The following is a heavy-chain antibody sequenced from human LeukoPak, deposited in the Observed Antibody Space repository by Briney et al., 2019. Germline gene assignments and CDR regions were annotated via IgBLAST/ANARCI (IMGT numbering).Heavy chain of an antibody. V-gene: IGHV4-34*01. CDR3: ARVGRGTY. CDR2: INHSGST. CDR1: GGSFSGNY. D-gene: IGHD1-26*01. Sequence: SETLSLTCAVYGGSFSGNYWSWIRQPPGKGLEWIGEINHSGSTNYNPSLKSRVTISVDTSKNQFSLKLSSVTAADTAVYYCARVGRGTYWGQGTLVTVSS. J-gene: IGHJ4*02.